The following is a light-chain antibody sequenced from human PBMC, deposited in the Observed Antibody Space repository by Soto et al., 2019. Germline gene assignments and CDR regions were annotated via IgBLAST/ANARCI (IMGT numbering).Light chain of an antibody. CDR3: HHYGST. J-gene: IGKJ1*01. CDR2: GAS. V-gene: IGKV3-20*01. Sequence: IVLTQSPGTLSLSPGERATLSCRASQTVTSTYLAWYQQKPGQAPRLLIYGASSRATGIPDRFSGSGSGTDFTLTISRLEPEDFAVYYCHHYGSTFGQGTKVDIK. CDR1: QTVTSTY.